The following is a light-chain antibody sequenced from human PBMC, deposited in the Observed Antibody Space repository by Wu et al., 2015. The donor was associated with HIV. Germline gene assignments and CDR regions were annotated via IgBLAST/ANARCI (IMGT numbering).Light chain of an antibody. CDR3: QHYDPSSPRT. V-gene: IGKV3-20*01. J-gene: IGKJ1*01. CDR1: QSISVNY. CDR2: GVS. Sequence: EIVLTQSPGTLPLSPGERATLSCRASQSISVNYLAWYQQKPGQAPRLLIFGVSSRATGIPARFSGSGSGTDFTLTISRLEPEDFAVYYCQHYDPSSPRTFGQGTRVEIK.